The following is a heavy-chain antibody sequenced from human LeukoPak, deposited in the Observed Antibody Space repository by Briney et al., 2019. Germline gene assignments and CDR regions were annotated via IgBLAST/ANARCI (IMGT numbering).Heavy chain of an antibody. CDR2: IIPIFDTT. CDR1: GGTFSNYA. D-gene: IGHD3-3*01. V-gene: IGHV1-69*13. Sequence: ASVKVPCKASGGTFSNYAIVWVRQAPGQGLEWMGGIIPIFDTTNYAQKFQGRVTITADESTSTAYMELSSLTSEDTAFYYCATCAIFGVRYYQYMDVWGKGTTVTVSS. CDR3: ATCAIFGVRYYQYMDV. J-gene: IGHJ6*03.